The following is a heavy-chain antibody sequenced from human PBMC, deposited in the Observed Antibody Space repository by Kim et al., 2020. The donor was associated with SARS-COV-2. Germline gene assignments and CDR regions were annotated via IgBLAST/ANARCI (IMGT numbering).Heavy chain of an antibody. CDR3: AKGHDNSTRDGYNSPPVY. V-gene: IGHV3-23*01. J-gene: IGHJ4*02. Sequence: KGRFTISRDNSKNPLYRQMNSLRAEDTAVYYCAKGHDNSTRDGYNSPPVYWGQGTLVTVSS. D-gene: IGHD5-12*01.